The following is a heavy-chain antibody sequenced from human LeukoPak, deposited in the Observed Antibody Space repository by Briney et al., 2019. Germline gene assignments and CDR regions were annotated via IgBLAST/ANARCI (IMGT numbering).Heavy chain of an antibody. CDR2: INAGNGNT. V-gene: IGHV1-3*01. CDR1: GYTYTSYA. J-gene: IGHJ6*02. Sequence: ASVKVSCKASGYTYTSYAMHWVRQAPGQRLEWMGWINAGNGNTKYSQKFQGRVTITRDTSASTAYMELSSLRSEDTAVYYCASTCSSSTSCSPYYYYGMDVWGQGTTVTVSS. D-gene: IGHD2-2*01. CDR3: ASTCSSSTSCSPYYYYGMDV.